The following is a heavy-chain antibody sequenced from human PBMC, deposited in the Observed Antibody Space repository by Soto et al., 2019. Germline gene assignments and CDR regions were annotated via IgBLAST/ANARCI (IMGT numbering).Heavy chain of an antibody. CDR3: ATSHDDEWESYRHRY. J-gene: IGHJ4*02. D-gene: IGHD3-16*02. CDR2: INQDGRDT. V-gene: IGHV3-7*01. CDR1: GLAFSSFL. Sequence: EVQLVESGGGLVRPGGSLRLSCAASGLAFSSFLMSWVRQAPGGGLEWVANINQDGRDTYYSDSVRDRFTISRDNAANALFLHMNSLGAEDTAVYYCATSHDDEWESYRHRYWGQGTLVPVSS.